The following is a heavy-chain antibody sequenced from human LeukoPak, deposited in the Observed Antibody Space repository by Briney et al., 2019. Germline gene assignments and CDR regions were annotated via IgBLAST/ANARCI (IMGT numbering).Heavy chain of an antibody. D-gene: IGHD3-16*02. V-gene: IGHV1-69*05. Sequence: GASVKVSCKASGGTFSSYAISWVRQAPGQGVEWMGGIIPIFGTANYAQKLQGRVTITTDESTSTAYMELSRLRSEDTAVYYCARGRGPYDYVWGTYRPSYYYYYMAVWGKGTTVTVSS. J-gene: IGHJ6*03. CDR2: IIPIFGTA. CDR3: ARGRGPYDYVWGTYRPSYYYYYMAV. CDR1: GGTFSSYA.